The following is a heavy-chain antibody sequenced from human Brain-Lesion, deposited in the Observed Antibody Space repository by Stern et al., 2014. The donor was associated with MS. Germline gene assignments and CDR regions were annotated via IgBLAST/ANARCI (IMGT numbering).Heavy chain of an antibody. Sequence: QVQLVESGAEVKKPGASVKVSCKVSGYTLTELSLHWVRQAPRKGLEWMGGFDPDGGETIYAQQFQGRVTMTEDTSTYTAYMELSSLRSEDTAVYYCATLSPFAGGNYYRHFDYWGQGTLVTVSS. D-gene: IGHD1-26*01. CDR1: GYTLTELS. V-gene: IGHV1-24*01. CDR2: FDPDGGET. CDR3: ATLSPFAGGNYYRHFDY. J-gene: IGHJ4*02.